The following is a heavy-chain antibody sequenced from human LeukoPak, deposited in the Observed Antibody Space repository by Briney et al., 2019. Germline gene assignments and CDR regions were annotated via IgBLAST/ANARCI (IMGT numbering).Heavy chain of an antibody. D-gene: IGHD3-22*01. V-gene: IGHV4-34*01. CDR1: GETFSGYF. CDR3: ARGRDYYDEDDAFDI. CDR2: INHSGNT. J-gene: IGHJ3*02. Sequence: SETLSLTCAVNGETFSGYFWSWIRLPPGKGLEWIGEINHSGNTNYNPSLKSRVTISIDTSKNQVSLKLSSVTAADTAVYYCARGRDYYDEDDAFDIWGQGTMVTVSS.